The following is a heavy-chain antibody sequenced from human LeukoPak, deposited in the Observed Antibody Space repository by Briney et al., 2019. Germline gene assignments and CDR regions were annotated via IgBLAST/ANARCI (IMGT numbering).Heavy chain of an antibody. CDR1: GFTVITND. V-gene: IGHV3-53*01. CDR2: LYSDGNT. CDR3: ARGVEPPAANTLAY. D-gene: IGHD2-2*01. Sequence: PPGGSLRLSCAASGFTVITNDMTWVRQAPGKGLEWVSVLYSDGNTKYADSVQGRFTISRDNSKNTLYLEMHSLSPDDTAGYYCARGVEPPAANTLAYWGQGTLVPVS. J-gene: IGHJ4*02.